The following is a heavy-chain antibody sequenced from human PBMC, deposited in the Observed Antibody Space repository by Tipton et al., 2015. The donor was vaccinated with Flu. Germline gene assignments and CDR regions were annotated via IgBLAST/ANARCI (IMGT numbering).Heavy chain of an antibody. V-gene: IGHV4-38-2*02. CDR1: GEALGSRHF. D-gene: IGHD2-2*01. J-gene: IGHJ4*02. CDR3: ARDPSLGMPEYFDS. CDR2: IHRSGST. Sequence: GEALGSRHFWGWIRQPPGKGLEWIGNIHRSGSTYYNVSLKSRVTMSVDESKNQFSLRLSSVTAADTAVYFCARDPSLGMPEYFDSWGQGTLVTVSS.